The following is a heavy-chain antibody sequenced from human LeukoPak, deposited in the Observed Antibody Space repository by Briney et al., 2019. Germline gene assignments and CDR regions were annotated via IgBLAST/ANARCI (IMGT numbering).Heavy chain of an antibody. V-gene: IGHV3-30*02. CDR2: IRFDGTSE. D-gene: IGHD4-23*01. CDR3: AKDQTTVVTPFGFGVDP. CDR1: GFTFSNFG. J-gene: IGHJ5*02. Sequence: GGSLRLSCAAPGFTFSNFGMHWVRQAPGKGLEWVAFIRFDGTSEFYADSVKARFTISRGNSQNTVSLQLNSLRAEDTAVYYCAKDQTTVVTPFGFGVDPWGQGTLVTVSS.